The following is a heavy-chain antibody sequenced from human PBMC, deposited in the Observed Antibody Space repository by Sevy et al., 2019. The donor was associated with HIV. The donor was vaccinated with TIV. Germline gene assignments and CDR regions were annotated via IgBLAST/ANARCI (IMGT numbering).Heavy chain of an antibody. J-gene: IGHJ6*02. CDR2: ISYDGSNK. CDR1: GFTFSSYA. Sequence: GGSLRLSCAASGFTFSSYAMHWVRQAPGKGLEWVAVISYDGSNKYYADSVKGRFTISRDNSKNTLYLQMNSLRAEDMAVYYCARGGYYYGSGAQIGYYGMDVWGQGTTVTVSS. D-gene: IGHD3-10*01. V-gene: IGHV3-30-3*01. CDR3: ARGGYYYGSGAQIGYYGMDV.